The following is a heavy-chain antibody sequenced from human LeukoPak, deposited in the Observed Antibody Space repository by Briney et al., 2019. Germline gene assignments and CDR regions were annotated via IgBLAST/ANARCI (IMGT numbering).Heavy chain of an antibody. CDR2: IYYSGST. D-gene: IGHD6-19*01. CDR1: GGSISSSSYY. Sequence: SETLSLTCTVSGGSISSSSYYWGWIRQPPGKGLEWIGSIYYSGSTYYTPSLKSRVTISVDTSKNQFSLKLSSVTAADTAVYYCARTMHSSGWYPGFDYWGQGTLVTVSS. V-gene: IGHV4-39*01. J-gene: IGHJ4*02. CDR3: ARTMHSSGWYPGFDY.